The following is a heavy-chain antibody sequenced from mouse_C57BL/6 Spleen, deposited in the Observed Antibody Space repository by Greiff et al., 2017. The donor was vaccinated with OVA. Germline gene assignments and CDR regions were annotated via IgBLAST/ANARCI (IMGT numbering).Heavy chain of an antibody. Sequence: QVQLQQPGAELVRPGSSVKLSCKASGYTFTSYWMHWVKQRPIQGLEWIGNIDPSDSETPYNQKFKDKATLTVDKSSSTAYMQLSSLTSEDSAVYYCARDGYPFCYFDYWGKGTTLTVSS. V-gene: IGHV1-52*01. J-gene: IGHJ2*01. CDR1: GYTFTSYW. D-gene: IGHD2-3*01. CDR2: IDPSDSET. CDR3: ARDGYPFCYFDY.